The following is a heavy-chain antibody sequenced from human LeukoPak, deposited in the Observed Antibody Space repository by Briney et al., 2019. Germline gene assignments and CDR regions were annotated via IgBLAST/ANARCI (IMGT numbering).Heavy chain of an antibody. J-gene: IGHJ4*02. CDR1: GFTFSSYA. CDR2: ISGSGGST. CDR3: AKHAAVGDYFDY. Sequence: GGSLRLSCAASGFTFSSYAMSWVRQAPGKGLDWVSGISGSGGSTYYADSVKGRFTISRDNSKNTLYLQMSSLRAEETAVYYCAKHAAVGDYFDYWGQGTLVAVSS. V-gene: IGHV3-23*01. D-gene: IGHD1-26*01.